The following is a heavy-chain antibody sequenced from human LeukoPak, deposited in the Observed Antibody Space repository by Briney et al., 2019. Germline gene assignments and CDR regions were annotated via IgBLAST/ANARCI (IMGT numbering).Heavy chain of an antibody. D-gene: IGHD2-2*01. Sequence: SQTLSLTCTVCGGSISSGSYYWRWIRQPAGKGLEWIGRIYTSGSTNYTPSLKSRVTISVDTSKNQFSLKLSSVTAADTAVYYCARERLVAAASNWGQGTLVTVSS. CDR2: IYTSGST. V-gene: IGHV4-61*02. J-gene: IGHJ4*02. CDR3: ARERLVAAASN. CDR1: GGSISSGSYY.